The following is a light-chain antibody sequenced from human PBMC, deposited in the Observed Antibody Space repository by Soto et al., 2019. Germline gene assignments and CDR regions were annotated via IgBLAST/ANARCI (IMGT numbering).Light chain of an antibody. CDR2: KAS. CDR3: QQYNDNWT. J-gene: IGKJ1*01. CDR1: QSASRW. Sequence: DIQMTHSPSTLSATVGDRVTITCRASQSASRWLAWYQQKPGKAPKLLIYKASTLESGVPSRFSGSGSGTEFTLAISSLQPDDSATYYCQQYNDNWTFGQGTKVDIK. V-gene: IGKV1-5*03.